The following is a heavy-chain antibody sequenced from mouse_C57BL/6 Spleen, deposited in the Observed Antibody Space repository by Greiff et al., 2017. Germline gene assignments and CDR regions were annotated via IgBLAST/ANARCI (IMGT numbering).Heavy chain of an antibody. CDR3: ARSLQLGRGWDY. CDR1: GYTFTSYW. V-gene: IGHV1-53*01. J-gene: IGHJ2*01. D-gene: IGHD4-1*02. Sequence: QVQLQQPGTELVKPGASVKLSCKASGYTFTSYWMHWVKQRPGQGLEWIGNIKPSNGGTNYNEKFKSKATLTVDKSSSTAYMQLSSLTSEDSAVYYCARSLQLGRGWDYWGQGTTLTVSS. CDR2: IKPSNGGT.